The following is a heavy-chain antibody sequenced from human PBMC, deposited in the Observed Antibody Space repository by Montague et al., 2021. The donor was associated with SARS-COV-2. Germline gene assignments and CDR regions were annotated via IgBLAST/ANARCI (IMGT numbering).Heavy chain of an antibody. CDR1: GFNFGDYA. J-gene: IGHJ4*02. D-gene: IGHD6-6*01. CDR2: ISWNSGSI. V-gene: IGHV3-9*01. Sequence: SLRISCAASGFNFGDYAMHWVRQAPGKGLEWVSGISWNSGSIGYADSVKGRFTISRDNAKNSLYLQMNSLRAEGTALYYCAKSDSSSPYFDYWGQGTLVTVSS. CDR3: AKSDSSSPYFDY.